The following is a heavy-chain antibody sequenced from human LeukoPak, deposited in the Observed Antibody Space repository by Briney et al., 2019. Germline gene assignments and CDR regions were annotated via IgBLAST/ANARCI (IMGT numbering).Heavy chain of an antibody. CDR3: AKGYSDFWSGHYYFDY. CDR2: ISGSGGST. Sequence: GGSLRLSCAASGFTFSSYAMSWVRQAPGRGLEWVSAISGSGGSTYYADSVKGRFTISRDNSKNTLYLQMNSLRAEDTAVYYCAKGYSDFWSGHYYFDYWGQGTLVTVSS. CDR1: GFTFSSYA. J-gene: IGHJ4*02. D-gene: IGHD3-3*01. V-gene: IGHV3-23*01.